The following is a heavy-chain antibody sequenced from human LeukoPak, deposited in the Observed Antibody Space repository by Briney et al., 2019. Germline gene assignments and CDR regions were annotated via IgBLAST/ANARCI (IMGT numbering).Heavy chain of an antibody. Sequence: VASVKVSCKASGYTFTAYYLHRVRQAPGQGIEWMGWIHPNSGGTNYAQNFQGRVSMTTDTSISTVYMELSRLRSDDTAVYYCARDYYGSGTYYKDYWGQGTLVTVSS. CDR2: IHPNSGGT. J-gene: IGHJ4*02. CDR3: ARDYYGSGTYYKDY. V-gene: IGHV1-2*02. CDR1: GYTFTAYY. D-gene: IGHD3-10*01.